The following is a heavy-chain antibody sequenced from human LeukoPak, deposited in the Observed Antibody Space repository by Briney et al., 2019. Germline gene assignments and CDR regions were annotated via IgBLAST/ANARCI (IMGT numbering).Heavy chain of an antibody. CDR2: ISRYSNTI. Sequence: PGGSLRLSCAASGFTFSNYSMNWVRQAPGKGLEWISYISRYSNTIYYADSVKGRFTISRDNAKNSLYLQMNSLRAEDTAVYYCARESGPQPPLFDYWGQGTLVTVSS. CDR3: ARESGPQPPLFDY. CDR1: GFTFSNYS. J-gene: IGHJ4*02. D-gene: IGHD3-10*01. V-gene: IGHV3-48*01.